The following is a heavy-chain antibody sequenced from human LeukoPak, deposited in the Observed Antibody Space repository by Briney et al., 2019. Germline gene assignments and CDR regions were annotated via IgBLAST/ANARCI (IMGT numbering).Heavy chain of an antibody. J-gene: IGHJ4*02. CDR2: ISSSSSYI. Sequence: GGSLRLSCAASGFTFSSYSMNWVRQAPGKGLEWVSSISSSSSYIYYADSVKGRFTISRDNSKNTLYLQMNSLRAEDTAIYYCAKAGYRTPYYFDHWGQGTLVPVSS. V-gene: IGHV3-21*04. CDR3: AKAGYRTPYYFDH. CDR1: GFTFSSYS. D-gene: IGHD1-1*01.